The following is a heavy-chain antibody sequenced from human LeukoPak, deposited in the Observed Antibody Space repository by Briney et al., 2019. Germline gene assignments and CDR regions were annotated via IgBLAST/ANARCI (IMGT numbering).Heavy chain of an antibody. CDR2: IKQDGSEK. CDR3: ARTSSKWDHTYDY. D-gene: IGHD1-26*01. V-gene: IGHV3-7*01. CDR1: GFTFSSYW. J-gene: IGHJ4*02. Sequence: GGSLRLSCAASGFTFSSYWMTWVRQAPGKGLEWVANIKQDGSEKYYVDSVKGRFTISRDNAKNSLYLQMNSLRAEDTAVYYCARTSSKWDHTYDYWGQGTLVTVSS.